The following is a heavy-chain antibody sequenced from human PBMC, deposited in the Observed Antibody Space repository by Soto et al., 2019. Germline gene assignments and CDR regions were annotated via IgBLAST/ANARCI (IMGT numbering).Heavy chain of an antibody. Sequence: QVQLQESGPGLVKPSQTLSLTCTVSGGSISSGDYYWSWIRQPPGKGLEWIGYIYYSGSTYSNPSPKSRVTIPVDTSKNRFSLKLSSVTAADTAVYYCARERPDGSRLDPWGQGTLVTVSS. D-gene: IGHD6-13*01. CDR1: GGSISSGDYY. V-gene: IGHV4-30-4*01. J-gene: IGHJ5*02. CDR2: IYYSGST. CDR3: ARERPDGSRLDP.